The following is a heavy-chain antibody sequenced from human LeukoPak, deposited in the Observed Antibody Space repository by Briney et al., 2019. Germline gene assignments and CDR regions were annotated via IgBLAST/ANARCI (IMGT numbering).Heavy chain of an antibody. CDR2: MNPNSGNT. J-gene: IGHJ4*02. D-gene: IGHD3-3*01. CDR3: ARAGVWSV. V-gene: IGHV1-18*01. Sequence: ASVKVSCKASGYTFTSYGISWVRQAPGQGLEWMGWMNPNSGNTGYAQRLQGRVTMTTDTSTSTAYMELRSLRSDDTAVYYCARAGVWSVWGQGTLVTVSS. CDR1: GYTFTSYG.